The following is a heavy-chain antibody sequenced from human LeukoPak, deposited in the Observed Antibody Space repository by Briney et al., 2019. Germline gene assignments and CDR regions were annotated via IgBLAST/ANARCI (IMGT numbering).Heavy chain of an antibody. CDR3: ARRLVDSGASQVSDD. CDR2: IDDSGSV. Sequence: SETLSLTCAVYSGSFSGYYWSWIRQPPGKGLEWIGEIDDSGSVNCNPSLKNRVTLSVDTSKNQFSLRLSSVAAADTAVYYCARRLVDSGASQVSDDWGQGTLVTVSS. CDR1: SGSFSGYY. V-gene: IGHV4-34*01. D-gene: IGHD2-15*01. J-gene: IGHJ4*02.